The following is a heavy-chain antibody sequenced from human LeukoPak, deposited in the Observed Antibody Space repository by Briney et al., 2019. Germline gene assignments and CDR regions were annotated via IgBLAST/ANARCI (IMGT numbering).Heavy chain of an antibody. Sequence: GGSLRLSCAASGFTFSNAWMNWVRQAPGKGLEWVGRIKSKTGGGTTDYAAPVKGRFTISRDDSKNTLYLQMNSLKTEDTAVYYCTTAPDYGDYDFDYWGQGTLVTVSS. CDR1: GFTFSNAW. CDR2: IKSKTGGGTT. V-gene: IGHV3-15*07. CDR3: TTAPDYGDYDFDY. D-gene: IGHD4-17*01. J-gene: IGHJ4*02.